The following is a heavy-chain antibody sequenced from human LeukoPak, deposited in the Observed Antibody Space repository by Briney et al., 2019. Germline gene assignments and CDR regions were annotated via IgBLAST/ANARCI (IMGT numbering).Heavy chain of an antibody. V-gene: IGHV5-51*01. CDR2: IYPGDSNT. CDR1: GYSFTSYW. J-gene: IGHJ3*02. CDR3: ARPITMIVTAAFDI. D-gene: IGHD3-22*01. Sequence: GEPLKISSKGSGYSFTSYWIGLVRQMPGKGLEWMGIIYPGDSNTRYSPSFQVQVPISADQSISTAYLQWSSLKASATAMYYCARPITMIVTAAFDIWGQGTMVTVSS.